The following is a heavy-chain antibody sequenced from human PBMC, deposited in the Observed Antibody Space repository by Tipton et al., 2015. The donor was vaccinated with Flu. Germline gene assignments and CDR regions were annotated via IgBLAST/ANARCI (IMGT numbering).Heavy chain of an antibody. D-gene: IGHD2-2*01. V-gene: IGHV4-39*07. CDR2: IYYSGTT. CDR1: GGSIRSSTYY. CDR3: ARAIGFCDSTACAAAYDI. Sequence: TLSLTCTVSGGSIRSSTYYWGWLRTPPGKGLEWVGNIYYSGTTYYNPSLQRRVTISADTSKNQFSLQLSSVTAADTAVYYCARAIGFCDSTACAAAYDIWGQGPMVTVSP. J-gene: IGHJ3*02.